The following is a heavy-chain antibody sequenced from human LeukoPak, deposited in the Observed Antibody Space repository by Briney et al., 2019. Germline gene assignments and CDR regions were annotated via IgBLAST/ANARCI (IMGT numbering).Heavy chain of an antibody. CDR3: ARDGLLWLGELLGDYFDY. D-gene: IGHD3-10*01. J-gene: IGHJ4*02. CDR1: GFTFSSYW. Sequence: GGSLRLSCAASGFTFSSYWMSWVRQAPGKGPGWVANIKQDGSEKYYVDSVKGRFTISRDNAKNSLYLQMNSLRAEDTAVYYCARDGLLWLGELLGDYFDYWGQGTLVTVSS. V-gene: IGHV3-7*01. CDR2: IKQDGSEK.